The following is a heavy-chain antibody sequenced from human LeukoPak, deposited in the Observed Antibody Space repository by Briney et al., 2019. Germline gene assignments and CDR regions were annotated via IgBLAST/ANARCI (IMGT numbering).Heavy chain of an antibody. J-gene: IGHJ4*02. CDR3: AKGISPACTPGYCFDY. D-gene: IGHD6-13*01. Sequence: GGSLRLSCAASGFSFSSYAMSWVRQAPGKGLEGVPAISGSGGSTYYADSVKGRFTISRDNSKNTLDLQMNSLRADDTAVYYCAKGISPACTPGYCFDYLGQGTLVTVSS. CDR1: GFSFSSYA. CDR2: ISGSGGST. V-gene: IGHV3-23*01.